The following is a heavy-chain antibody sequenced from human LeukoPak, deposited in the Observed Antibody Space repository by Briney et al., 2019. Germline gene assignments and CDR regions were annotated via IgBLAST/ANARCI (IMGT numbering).Heavy chain of an antibody. D-gene: IGHD3-10*01. CDR1: GFTFSYYY. J-gene: IGHJ5*02. CDR3: ARNQKLLWFGELFNNWFDP. CDR2: ISSSGSTI. Sequence: GVSLRLSCAASGFTFSYYYMSWIRQAPGKGLEWVSYISSSGSTIYYADSVKGRFTISRDNAKNSLYLQMNSLRAEDTAVYYCARNQKLLWFGELFNNWFDPWGQGTLVTVSS. V-gene: IGHV3-11*01.